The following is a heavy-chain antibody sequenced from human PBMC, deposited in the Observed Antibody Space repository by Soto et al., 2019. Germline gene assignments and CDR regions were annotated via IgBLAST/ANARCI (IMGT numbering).Heavy chain of an antibody. CDR1: GGSISSGDYY. Sequence: SSETLSLTCTVSGGSISSGDYYWSWIRQHPGKGLEWIGYIYYSGTTYYNPSLKSRVTISVDTSKNQFSLTLSSVTAADTAVYFCAKTFIDYSGFDSKAFDVWGQGTMVTVSS. CDR2: IYYSGTT. J-gene: IGHJ3*01. D-gene: IGHD5-12*01. CDR3: AKTFIDYSGFDSKAFDV. V-gene: IGHV4-31*03.